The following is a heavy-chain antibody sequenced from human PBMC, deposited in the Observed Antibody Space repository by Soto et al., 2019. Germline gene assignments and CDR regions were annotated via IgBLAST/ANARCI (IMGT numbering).Heavy chain of an antibody. Sequence: NPSETLSLICSVSGGSISSGGYYWNWNRQHTERGLEWIVYIYYSGNTVLNPSLTSRATISRDTSKNEFSLTLTSLTAADTAVYSCAGAFGGAAADFDYWAQG. D-gene: IGHD6-25*01. J-gene: IGHJ4*02. CDR3: AGAFGGAAADFDY. CDR1: GGSISSGGYY. V-gene: IGHV4-31*03. CDR2: IYYSGNT.